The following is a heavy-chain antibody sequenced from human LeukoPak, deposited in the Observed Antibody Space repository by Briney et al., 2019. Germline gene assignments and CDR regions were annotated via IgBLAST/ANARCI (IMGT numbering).Heavy chain of an antibody. CDR3: AREYYDSSDFHYGMDV. J-gene: IGHJ6*02. CDR1: GFIFSSYW. V-gene: IGHV3-74*01. D-gene: IGHD3-22*01. Sequence: GGSLRLSCAASGFIFSSYWMHWVRHAPGKGLVWVSRINTDGSSTNYADSVKGRFTISRDNAKNTLYLQMNSLRAEDTAVYYCAREYYDSSDFHYGMDVWGQGTTVTVSS. CDR2: INTDGSST.